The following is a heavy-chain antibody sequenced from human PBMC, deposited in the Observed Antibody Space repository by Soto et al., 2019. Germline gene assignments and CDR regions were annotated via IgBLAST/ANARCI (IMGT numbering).Heavy chain of an antibody. D-gene: IGHD6-13*01. CDR2: INPNGGST. CDR3: ARGLAAGDY. V-gene: IGHV1-46*01. J-gene: IGHJ4*02. Sequence: QVQLVQSGAEVKKPGASVKLSCKASGYTFTNYYIHWVRQAPGQGLEWMAIINPNGGSTTYAQKFQGRGTLTRDTSTSTVYMDLSSLKSEDTAVYYYARGLAAGDYWGQGTLVTVSS. CDR1: GYTFTNYY.